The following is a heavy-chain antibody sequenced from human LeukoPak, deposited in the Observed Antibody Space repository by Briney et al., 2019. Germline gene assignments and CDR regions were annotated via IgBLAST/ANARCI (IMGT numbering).Heavy chain of an antibody. Sequence: GSLRLSCAASGFSFSNSWMSWVRQAPGKGLEWIGSIYYSGSTYYNPSLKSRVTISVDTSKNQFSLKLSSVTAADTAVYYCARRRGSYEEDYFDYWGQGTLVTVSS. J-gene: IGHJ4*02. CDR1: GFSFSNSW. CDR3: ARRRGSYEEDYFDY. D-gene: IGHD1-26*01. V-gene: IGHV4-39*01. CDR2: IYYSGST.